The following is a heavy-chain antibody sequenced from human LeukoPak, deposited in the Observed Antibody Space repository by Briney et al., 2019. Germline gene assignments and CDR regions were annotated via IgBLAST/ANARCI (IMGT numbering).Heavy chain of an antibody. J-gene: IGHJ4*02. Sequence: PGGSLRLSCAASGFTFSSYSMNWVRQAPGKGLEWVAVISYDGSNKYYADSVKGRFTISRDNSKNTLYLQMNSLRAEDTAVYYCAKGPYYYGSGSEIDYWGQGTLVTVSS. D-gene: IGHD3-10*01. CDR1: GFTFSSYS. CDR3: AKGPYYYGSGSEIDY. CDR2: ISYDGSNK. V-gene: IGHV3-30*18.